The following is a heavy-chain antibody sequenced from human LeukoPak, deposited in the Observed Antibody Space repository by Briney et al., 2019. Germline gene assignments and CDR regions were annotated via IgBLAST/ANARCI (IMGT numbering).Heavy chain of an antibody. D-gene: IGHD3-10*01. Sequence: PGGSLRLSCAASGFTFSSYWMSWVRQAPGKGLEWVANIKQDRSEDNYVDSVKGRFTISRDNAKNSLYLQMDSLRTEDTAVYYCARTGNYFDYWGQGTLVTVSS. V-gene: IGHV3-7*01. CDR1: GFTFSSYW. CDR3: ARTGNYFDY. J-gene: IGHJ4*02. CDR2: IKQDRSED.